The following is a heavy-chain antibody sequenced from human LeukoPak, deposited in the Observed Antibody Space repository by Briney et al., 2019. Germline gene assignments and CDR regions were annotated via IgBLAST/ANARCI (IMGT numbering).Heavy chain of an antibody. V-gene: IGHV1-8*01. CDR3: ARGAFSSSWHYHYGMDV. CDR2: MYPNSGNT. D-gene: IGHD6-13*01. CDR1: GYTFTSYD. J-gene: IGHJ6*02. Sequence: ASVKVSCKASGYTFTSYDINWLRQATGQGLEWMGWMYPNSGNTGYAQKFQGRVTMTRNTSISTAYMKLSSLRSEDTAVYYCARGAFSSSWHYHYGMDVWGQGTTVTVSS.